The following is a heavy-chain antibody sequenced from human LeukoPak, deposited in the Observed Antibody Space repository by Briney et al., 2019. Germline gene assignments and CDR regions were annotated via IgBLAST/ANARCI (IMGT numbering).Heavy chain of an antibody. CDR1: GGSISSYY. Sequence: TASETLSLTCTVSGGSISSYYWSWIRQPPGKGLEWIGYIYYSGSTNYNPSLKSRVTISVDTSKNQFSLRLNSVTAADTAVYYCVRQGTITYAYFDSWGQGVPVTVSS. V-gene: IGHV4-59*08. CDR2: IYYSGST. CDR3: VRQGTITYAYFDS. J-gene: IGHJ4*02. D-gene: IGHD2-2*01.